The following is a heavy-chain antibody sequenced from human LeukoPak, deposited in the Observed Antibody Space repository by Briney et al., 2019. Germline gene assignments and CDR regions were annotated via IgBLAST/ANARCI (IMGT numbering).Heavy chain of an antibody. CDR2: ISYDGSNT. J-gene: IGHJ4*02. CDR3: AKDPGYTSSWYGIFDY. V-gene: IGHV3-30*18. CDR1: GFTFSSHG. D-gene: IGHD6-13*01. Sequence: PGGSLRLSCAASGFTFSSHGMHWVRQAPGKGLEWVAVISYDGSNTYYADSVKGRFTISRDNSKNTLYLQMNSLRAEDTAVYYCAKDPGYTSSWYGIFDYWGQGTLVTVSS.